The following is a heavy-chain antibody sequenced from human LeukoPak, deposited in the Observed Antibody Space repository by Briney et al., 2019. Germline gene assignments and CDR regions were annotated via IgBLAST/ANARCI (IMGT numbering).Heavy chain of an antibody. CDR1: GYTFTSYG. V-gene: IGHV1-18*01. CDR3: ARVEGSASMVRGVIRYFDY. Sequence: RASVKVSCKASGYTFTSYGIIWVRQAPGQGLEWMGWISAYNGNTNYAQKLQGRVTMTTDTSTSTAYMELRSLRSDDTAVYYCARVEGSASMVRGVIRYFDYWGQGTLVTVSS. CDR2: ISAYNGNT. D-gene: IGHD3-10*01. J-gene: IGHJ4*02.